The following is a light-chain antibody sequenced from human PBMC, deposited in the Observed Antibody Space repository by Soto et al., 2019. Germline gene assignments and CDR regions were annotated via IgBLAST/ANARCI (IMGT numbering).Light chain of an antibody. Sequence: QSVLTQPASVSGSPGQSITISCTGTSSDVGGYNFVSWYQHRPGDAPRLIIYEVSDRPSGTSNRFSGSKAGNTASLTISGLPAEDEADYYCFSYTNRNTRLFGGGTKLTVL. J-gene: IGLJ3*02. V-gene: IGLV2-14*01. CDR1: SSDVGGYNF. CDR3: FSYTNRNTRL. CDR2: EVS.